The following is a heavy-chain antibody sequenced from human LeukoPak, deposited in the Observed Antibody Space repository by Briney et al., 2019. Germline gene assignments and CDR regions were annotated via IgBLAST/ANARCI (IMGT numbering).Heavy chain of an antibody. J-gene: IGHJ4*02. D-gene: IGHD6-6*01. Sequence: SVKVSCKASGGTFSSYAISWVRQAPGQGLEWMGGIIPIFGTADYAQKFQGGVTITADETTSTAYMELSSLRSEDTAVYYCARIAARPGPPPQSDYWGQGTLVTVSS. CDR1: GGTFSSYA. CDR2: IIPIFGTA. CDR3: ARIAARPGPPPQSDY. V-gene: IGHV1-69*13.